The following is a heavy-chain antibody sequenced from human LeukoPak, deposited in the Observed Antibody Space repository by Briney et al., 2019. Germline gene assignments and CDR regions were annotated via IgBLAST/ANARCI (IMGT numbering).Heavy chain of an antibody. CDR2: IYYSGST. J-gene: IGHJ5*02. Sequence: SETLSLTCTVSGGSISSYYWSWIRQPPGKGLEWIGYIYYSGSTNYNPSLKSRVTISVDTSKNQFSLKLSSVIAADTAVYYCARGHSSGYYDWFDPWGQGTLVTVSS. CDR3: ARGHSSGYYDWFDP. V-gene: IGHV4-59*01. CDR1: GGSISSYY. D-gene: IGHD3-22*01.